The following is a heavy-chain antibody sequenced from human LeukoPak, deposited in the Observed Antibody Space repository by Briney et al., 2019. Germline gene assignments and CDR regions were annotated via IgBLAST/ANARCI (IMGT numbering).Heavy chain of an antibody. Sequence: SETLSLTCTVSGYSISSGYYWGWIRQPPGKGLEWIGEINHSGSTNYNPSLKSRVTISVDTSKNQFSLKLSSVTAADTAVYYCARGGIAVAGTYNYWGQGTLVTVSS. V-gene: IGHV4-38-2*02. D-gene: IGHD6-19*01. CDR2: INHSGST. J-gene: IGHJ4*02. CDR3: ARGGIAVAGTYNY. CDR1: GYSISSGYY.